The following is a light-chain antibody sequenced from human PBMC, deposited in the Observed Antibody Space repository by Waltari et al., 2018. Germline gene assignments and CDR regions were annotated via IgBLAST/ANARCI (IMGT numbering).Light chain of an antibody. V-gene: IGLV2-8*01. J-gene: IGLJ2*01. CDR2: EVS. CDR1: SDVGGYNY. CDR3: SSYAGSNSFDVV. Sequence: SDVGGYNYVSWYRQHPGKAPELMIFEVSKRPSGVPDRFSGSKSGNTASLTVSGLQAEDEADYYCSSYAGSNSFDVVFGGGTKLTVL.